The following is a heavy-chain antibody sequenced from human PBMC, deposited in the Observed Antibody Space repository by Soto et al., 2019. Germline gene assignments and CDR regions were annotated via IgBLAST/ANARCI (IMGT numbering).Heavy chain of an antibody. D-gene: IGHD3-10*02. Sequence: SETLSLTCAVYGGSFSGYYWSWIRQPPGKGLEWIGEINHSGSTNYNPSLKSRVTISVDTSKNQFSLKLSSVTAADTAVYYCAGGKGMFYYYYGMDFWGQGTTVTVPS. CDR2: INHSGST. J-gene: IGHJ6*02. V-gene: IGHV4-34*01. CDR1: GGSFSGYY. CDR3: AGGKGMFYYYYGMDF.